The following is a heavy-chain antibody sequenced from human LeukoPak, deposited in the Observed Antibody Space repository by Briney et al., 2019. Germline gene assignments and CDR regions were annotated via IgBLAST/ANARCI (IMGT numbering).Heavy chain of an antibody. CDR2: INPNSGGT. V-gene: IGHV1-2*02. CDR1: GDTFTGYY. D-gene: IGHD3-22*01. CDR3: ARGSMIVVVKYFDY. J-gene: IGHJ4*02. Sequence: GASVKVSCKASGDTFTGYYMHWVRQAPGQGLEWMGWINPNSGGTNYAQKFQGRVTMTRDTSISTAYMELSRLRSDDTPVYYCARGSMIVVVKYFDYWGQGTLVTVSS.